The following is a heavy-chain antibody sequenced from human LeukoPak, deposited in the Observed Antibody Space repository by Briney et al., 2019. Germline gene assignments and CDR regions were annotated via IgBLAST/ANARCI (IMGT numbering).Heavy chain of an antibody. V-gene: IGHV3-33*06. CDR2: IWYDGSNK. CDR3: AKDLRDYRYYFDY. J-gene: IGHJ4*02. D-gene: IGHD4-17*01. CDR1: GFTFSSYG. Sequence: GRSLRLSCAASGFTFSSYGMHWVRQAPGKGLEWVAVIWYDGSNKYYADSVRGRFTISRDNSKNTLYLQVNSLRAEDTAVYYCAKDLRDYRYYFDYWGQGTLVTVSS.